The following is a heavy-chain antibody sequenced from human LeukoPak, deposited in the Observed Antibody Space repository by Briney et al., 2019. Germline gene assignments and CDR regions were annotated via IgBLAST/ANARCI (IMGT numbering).Heavy chain of an antibody. CDR2: ISWNSGSI. Sequence: GRSLRLSCAASGFTFDDYAMHWVRQAPGKGREWVSGISWNSGSIGYADSVKGRFTISRDNATNSLYLQMNSLRAEDMALYYCAKDSSPPPPYYDSSAERGAFDIWGQGTMVNVPS. CDR3: AKDSSPPPPYYDSSAERGAFDI. V-gene: IGHV3-9*03. CDR1: GFTFDDYA. J-gene: IGHJ3*02. D-gene: IGHD3-22*01.